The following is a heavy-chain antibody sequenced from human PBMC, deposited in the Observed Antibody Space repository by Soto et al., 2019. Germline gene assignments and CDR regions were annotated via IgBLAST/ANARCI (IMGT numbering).Heavy chain of an antibody. Sequence: ASVKVSCKASGYTFTGYYMHWVRQAPGQGLEWMGWINPNSGGTNYAQKFQGWVTMTRDTSKNQFSLNLDSVTAADTAVYFCARDFAYFDSWGQGTLVTV. D-gene: IGHD3-3*01. V-gene: IGHV1-2*04. J-gene: IGHJ4*02. CDR2: INPNSGGT. CDR1: GYTFTGYY. CDR3: ARDFAYFDS.